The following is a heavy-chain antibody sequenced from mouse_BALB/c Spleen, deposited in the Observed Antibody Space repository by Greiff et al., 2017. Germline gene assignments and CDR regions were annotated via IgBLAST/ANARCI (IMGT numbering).Heavy chain of an antibody. Sequence: EGKLVESGGGLVQPGGSLKLSCAASGFTFSSYTMSWVRQTPEKRLEWVAYISNGGGSTYYPDTVKGRFTISRDNAKNTLYLQMSSLKSEDTAMYYCARHGFAWFAYWGQGTLVTVSA. CDR3: ARHGFAWFAY. CDR2: ISNGGGST. V-gene: IGHV5-12-2*01. D-gene: IGHD2-2*01. CDR1: GFTFSSYT. J-gene: IGHJ3*01.